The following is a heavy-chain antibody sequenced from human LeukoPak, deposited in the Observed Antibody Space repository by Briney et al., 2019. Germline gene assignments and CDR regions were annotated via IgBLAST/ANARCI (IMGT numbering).Heavy chain of an antibody. V-gene: IGHV4-59*11. Sequence: SETLSLTCTVSGGSISSHYWSWIRQPPGKGLEWIGYIYYSGSTNYNPSLKSRVTISVDTSKNQFSLKLSSVTAADTAVYYCARHDYGDDRFDPWGQGTLVTVSS. D-gene: IGHD4-17*01. CDR3: ARHDYGDDRFDP. J-gene: IGHJ5*02. CDR1: GGSISSHY. CDR2: IYYSGST.